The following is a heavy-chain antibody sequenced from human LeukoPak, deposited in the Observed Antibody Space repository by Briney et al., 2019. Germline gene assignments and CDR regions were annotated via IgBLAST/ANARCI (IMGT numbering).Heavy chain of an antibody. J-gene: IGHJ4*02. CDR3: ARDFGSTDY. CDR1: EFTFSSYA. D-gene: IGHD3-10*01. V-gene: IGHV3-30-3*01. Sequence: GRSLRLSCGASEFTFSSYAFDWVRQAPGKGLEWVAFISYDGSNKFYADSVKGRFTISRDNSKNTLYLQMNSLRAEDTAVYYCARDFGSTDYWGQGTLVTVSS. CDR2: ISYDGSNK.